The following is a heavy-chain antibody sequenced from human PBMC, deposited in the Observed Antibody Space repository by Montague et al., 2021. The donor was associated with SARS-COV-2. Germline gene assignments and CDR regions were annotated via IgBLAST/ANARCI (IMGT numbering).Heavy chain of an antibody. Sequence: TLSLTCTVSGGSISSGGYYWSRIRQRPGKGLEWIGYIYYSGSTYYTPSLRSRVTISVDTSKNQFSLKLSSVTAADTAVYYCARNNTVRAHWFDPWGQGTLVTVSS. J-gene: IGHJ5*02. D-gene: IGHD4-11*01. V-gene: IGHV4-31*03. CDR1: GGSISSGGYY. CDR3: ARNNTVRAHWFDP. CDR2: IYYSGST.